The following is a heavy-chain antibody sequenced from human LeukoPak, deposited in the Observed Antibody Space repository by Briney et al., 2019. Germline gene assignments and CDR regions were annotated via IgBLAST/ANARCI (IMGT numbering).Heavy chain of an antibody. D-gene: IGHD6-19*01. CDR3: ARDRWGLHSSGSLDY. V-gene: IGHV3-53*05. Sequence: PGGSLRLSCAASGFSVSNSYMYWVRQAPGKGLEWVSFFYKGDSTYYAESVRGRFTISRDNSKNTLYLQMNSLRAEDTAVYYCARDRWGLHSSGSLDYWGQGTLVTVSS. CDR1: GFSVSNSY. J-gene: IGHJ4*02. CDR2: FYKGDST.